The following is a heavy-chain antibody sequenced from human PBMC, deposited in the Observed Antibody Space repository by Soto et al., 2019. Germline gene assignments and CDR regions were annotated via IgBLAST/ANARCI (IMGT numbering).Heavy chain of an antibody. J-gene: IGHJ4*02. V-gene: IGHV4-31*03. CDR2: ISHSGST. CDR1: GGSIGRAAYY. Sequence: SETLSLTCTVSGGSIGRAAYYWSWIRQHPGKGLEWIGYISHSGSTYYTPSLKSRVIISADTSKNQFSVNLTSVTAADTAVYYCAREYTYGSNFFAFRGQGAPVTVSS. CDR3: AREYTYGSNFFAF. D-gene: IGHD5-18*01.